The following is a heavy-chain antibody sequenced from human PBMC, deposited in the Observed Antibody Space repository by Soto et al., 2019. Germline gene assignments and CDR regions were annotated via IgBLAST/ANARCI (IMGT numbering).Heavy chain of an antibody. D-gene: IGHD3-9*01. V-gene: IGHV3-23*01. J-gene: IGHJ4*02. CDR3: VKVGHHDILTGYFDY. CDR1: GFTFSSYA. Sequence: EVQLLESGGGLVQPGGSLRLSCAASGFTFSSYAMSWVRQAPGKGLEWVSAISGSGGSTYYADSVKGRFTISRDNSKNTLYLHVDSMRSEETAVYYFVKVGHHDILTGYFDYWGQGTLVTVSS. CDR2: ISGSGGST.